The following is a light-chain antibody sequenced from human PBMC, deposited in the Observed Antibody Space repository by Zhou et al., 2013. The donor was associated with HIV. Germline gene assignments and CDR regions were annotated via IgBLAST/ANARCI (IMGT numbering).Light chain of an antibody. CDR2: GAS. CDR3: QQYADSQMYT. CDR1: QSVSSPY. Sequence: DIVLTQSPGTLSLSPGERATLSCRASQSVSSPYLAWYQQKPGQAPRLLFYGASSRATGIPDRFSGSGSGTDFTLTISRLEPEDFAVYSCQQYADSQMYTFGQGTKLEIK. V-gene: IGKV3-20*01. J-gene: IGKJ2*01.